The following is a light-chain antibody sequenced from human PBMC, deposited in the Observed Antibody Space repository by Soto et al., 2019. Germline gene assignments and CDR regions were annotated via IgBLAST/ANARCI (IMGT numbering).Light chain of an antibody. V-gene: IGKV1-5*01. Sequence: DIHMTQSPSSLSPSVGDRVTITCRASQSISRYLNWYQQKPGKAPKLLIYDASSLESGVPSRFSGSGSGTEFTLTISSLQPDDFATYYCQQYNSYSLTFGGGTKVDIK. J-gene: IGKJ4*01. CDR3: QQYNSYSLT. CDR1: QSISRY. CDR2: DAS.